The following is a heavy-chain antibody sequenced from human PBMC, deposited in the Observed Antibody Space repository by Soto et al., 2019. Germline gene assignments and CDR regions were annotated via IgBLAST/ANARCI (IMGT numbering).Heavy chain of an antibody. CDR1: GFTFSSYG. CDR2: IWYDGSNK. J-gene: IGHJ5*02. CDR3: ARDRGYSYGNNWFDP. Sequence: PGGSLRLSCAASGFTFSSYGMHWVRQAPGKGLEWVAVIWYDGSNKYYADSVKGRFTISRDNSKNTLYLQMNSLRAEDTAVYYCARDRGYSYGNNWFDPWGQGTLVTVSS. V-gene: IGHV3-33*01. D-gene: IGHD5-18*01.